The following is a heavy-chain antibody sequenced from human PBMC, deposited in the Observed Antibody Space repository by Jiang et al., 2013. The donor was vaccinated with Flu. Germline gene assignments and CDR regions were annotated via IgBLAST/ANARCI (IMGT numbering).Heavy chain of an antibody. D-gene: IGHD2-2*02. CDR2: ISYDGSNK. J-gene: IGHJ3*02. CDR1: GFTFSNYA. V-gene: IGHV3-30*01. CDR3: ARTDCSSTSCYRAFDI. Sequence: VQLVESGGGVVQPGRSLRLSCAASGFTFSNYAMHWVRQAPGKGLEWVAVISYDGSNKIYAGSVKGRFTISRDNSKNTLYLQMNSLRAEDTAVYYCARTDCSSTSCYRAFDIWGQGT.